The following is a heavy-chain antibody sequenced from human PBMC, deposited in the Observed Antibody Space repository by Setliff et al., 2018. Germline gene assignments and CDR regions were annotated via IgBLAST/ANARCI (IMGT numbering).Heavy chain of an antibody. Sequence: GGSLRLSCAASGFAFSYYEMSWVRQAPGKGLEWVSVTYSDGRTNYADSAKGRFIISRDNSKNTFDLQMNSLRADDTAVYYCRLWSGETSRDYWGQGTLVTVSS. CDR2: TYSDGRT. CDR1: GFAFSYYE. D-gene: IGHD3-10*01. V-gene: IGHV3-53*01. J-gene: IGHJ4*02. CDR3: RLWSGETSRDY.